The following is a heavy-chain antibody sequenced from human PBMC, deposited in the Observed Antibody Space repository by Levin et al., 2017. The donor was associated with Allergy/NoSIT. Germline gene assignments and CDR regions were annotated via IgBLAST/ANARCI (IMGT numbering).Heavy chain of an antibody. Sequence: GGSLRLSCAASGFTVSSNYMSWVRQAPGKGLEWVSVIYSGGSTYYADSVKGRFTISRDNSKNTLYLQMNSLRAEDTAVYYCARGYDLWLSGFDYWGQGTLVTVSS. CDR2: IYSGGST. CDR3: ARGYDLWLSGFDY. J-gene: IGHJ4*02. D-gene: IGHD3-3*01. CDR1: GFTVSSNY. V-gene: IGHV3-66*01.